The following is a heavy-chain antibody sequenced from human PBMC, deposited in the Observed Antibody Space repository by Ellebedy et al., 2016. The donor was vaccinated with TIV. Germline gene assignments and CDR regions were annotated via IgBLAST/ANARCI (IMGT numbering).Heavy chain of an antibody. CDR2: IYHSGST. Sequence: GSLRLXCAVSGGSISSSNWWSWVRQPPGKGLEWIGEIYHSGSTNYNPSLKSRVTISVDKSKNQFSLKLSSVTAADTAVYYCARESDSGSYFRYWGQGTLVTVSS. J-gene: IGHJ4*02. CDR3: ARESDSGSYFRY. D-gene: IGHD1-26*01. V-gene: IGHV4-4*02. CDR1: GGSISSSNW.